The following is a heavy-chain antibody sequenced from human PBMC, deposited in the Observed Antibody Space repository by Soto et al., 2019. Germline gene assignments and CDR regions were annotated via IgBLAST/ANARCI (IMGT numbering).Heavy chain of an antibody. V-gene: IGHV3-23*01. J-gene: IGHJ4*02. D-gene: IGHD3-3*01. CDR1: GFTFSNYA. CDR2: ITGGGGST. Sequence: EVQLLESGGGVVQSGGSLRLSCAASGFTFSNYAMTWVRQAPGKGLEWVSIITGGGGSTYYADSVKGRFTISRDDFKNMLFLQMNSLRAEDTAVYYCGNLPKYYDFWSGIEYWGQGTLVTASS. CDR3: GNLPKYYDFWSGIEY.